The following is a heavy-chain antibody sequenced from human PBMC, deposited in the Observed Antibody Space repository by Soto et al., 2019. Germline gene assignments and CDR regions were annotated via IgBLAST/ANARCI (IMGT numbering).Heavy chain of an antibody. CDR2: ISYDGSNK. CDR3: ARDTRIAVAGHKAPLDYYYYYGMDV. V-gene: IGHV3-30-3*01. D-gene: IGHD6-19*01. CDR1: GFTFSSYA. Sequence: PGGSLRLSCAASGFTFSSYAMHWARQAPGKGLEWVAVISYDGSNKYYADSVKGRFTISRDNSKNTLYLQMNSLRAEDTAVYYCARDTRIAVAGHKAPLDYYYYYGMDVWGQGTTVTVSS. J-gene: IGHJ6*02.